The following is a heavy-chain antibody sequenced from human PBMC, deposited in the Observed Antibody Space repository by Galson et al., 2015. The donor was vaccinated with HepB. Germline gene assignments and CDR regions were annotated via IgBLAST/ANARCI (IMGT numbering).Heavy chain of an antibody. D-gene: IGHD3-3*01. J-gene: IGHJ6*02. CDR2: IDPSDSYT. CDR3: ATEYYDFWSGYEPLYYYGMDV. CDR1: GYSFTSYW. V-gene: IGHV5-10-1*01. Sequence: QSGAEVKKPGESLRISCKGSGYSFTSYWISWVRQMPGKGLEWMGRIDPSDSYTNYSPSFQGHVTISADKSVSTAYLQWSSLKASDTAMYYCATEYYDFWSGYEPLYYYGMDVWGRGTTVTVSS.